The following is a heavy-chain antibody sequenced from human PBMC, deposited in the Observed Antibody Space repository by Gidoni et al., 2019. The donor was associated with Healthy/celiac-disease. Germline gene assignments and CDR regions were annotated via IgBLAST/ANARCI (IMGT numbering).Heavy chain of an antibody. CDR1: GVTFSSYG. CDR3: ATAAGRYYFDY. Sequence: QVQLVESGGGVVQPGRSLRRSCAASGVTFSSYGMHWVRQAPGKGLEWVAVISYDGSNKYYADSVKGRFTISRDNSKNTLYLQMNSLRAEDTAVYYCATAAGRYYFDYWGQGTLVTVSS. J-gene: IGHJ4*02. V-gene: IGHV3-30*03. CDR2: ISYDGSNK.